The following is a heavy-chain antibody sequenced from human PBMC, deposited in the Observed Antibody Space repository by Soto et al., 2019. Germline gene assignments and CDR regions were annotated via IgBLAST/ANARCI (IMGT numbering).Heavy chain of an antibody. J-gene: IGHJ4*02. CDR2: INTAEGGT. CDR1: GFTFTAYA. V-gene: IGHV3-23*01. Sequence: EVQLLESGGGLVQPGGSLRLFCTASGFTFTAYAMRWVRQAPGKGPEWVSSINTAEGGTNYAESVKGRFTISRDNSKNTLYLQMDSLRAEDTAMYYCAKNYQFDSWGQGTLVIVSS. CDR3: AKNYQFDS. D-gene: IGHD2-2*01.